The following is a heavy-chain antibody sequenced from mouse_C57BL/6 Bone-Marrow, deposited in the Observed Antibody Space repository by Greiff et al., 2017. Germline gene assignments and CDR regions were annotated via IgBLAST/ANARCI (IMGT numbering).Heavy chain of an antibody. V-gene: IGHV5-12*01. CDR2: ISNGGGST. CDR1: GFTFSDYY. Sequence: EVHLVESGGGLVQPGGSLKLSCAASGFTFSDYYMYWVRPTPEKRLEWVAYISNGGGSTDYPDTVKGRFTISRDNAKNTLYLQMSRLKSEDTAMYYCARRMTTGVGEAMDYWGQGTAVTVSS. D-gene: IGHD1-1*01. J-gene: IGHJ4*01. CDR3: ARRMTTGVGEAMDY.